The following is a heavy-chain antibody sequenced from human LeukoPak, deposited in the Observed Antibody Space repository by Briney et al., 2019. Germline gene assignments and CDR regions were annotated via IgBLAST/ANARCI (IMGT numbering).Heavy chain of an antibody. CDR2: ISYSGST. D-gene: IGHD4-17*01. CDR3: ARAGSFRLTTTL. J-gene: IGHJ4*02. V-gene: IGHV4-59*07. Sequence: ASDTLSLTCGVSGGSISPYYWMWIRQPPGKGLEWIGYISYSGSTSFNPSLKSRVTISLDTSTNRVPLKLSSVTAADTALYYCARAGSFRLTTTLWGQGTLVTVSS. CDR1: GGSISPYY.